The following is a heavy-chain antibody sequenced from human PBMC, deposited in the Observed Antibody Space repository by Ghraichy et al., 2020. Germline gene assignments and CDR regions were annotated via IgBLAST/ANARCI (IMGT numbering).Heavy chain of an antibody. D-gene: IGHD6-6*01. J-gene: IGHJ6*02. Sequence: SETLSLTCAVYGGTFSGYYWSWIRQPPGKGLEWIGEINHSGSTNYNPSLKSRVTISVDTSKNQFSLKLSSVTAADTAVYYYARGRRGEAARLRHYGMDVWGQGTTVTVSS. CDR3: ARGRRGEAARLRHYGMDV. V-gene: IGHV4-34*01. CDR2: INHSGST. CDR1: GGTFSGYY.